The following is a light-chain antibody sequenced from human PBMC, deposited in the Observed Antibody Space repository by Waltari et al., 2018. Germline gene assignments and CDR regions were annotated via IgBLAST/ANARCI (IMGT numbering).Light chain of an antibody. Sequence: QRVVHSDGNAYLNWFHQWPGQSPRRLISKVSNRESGVPDRFSVSGSGTDFALKISRVEAEDVGVYYCFQNTYWPFIFGQGPKLEI. J-gene: IGKJ2*01. CDR3: FQNTYWPFI. CDR1: QRVVHSDGNAY. V-gene: IGKV2-30*02. CDR2: KVS.